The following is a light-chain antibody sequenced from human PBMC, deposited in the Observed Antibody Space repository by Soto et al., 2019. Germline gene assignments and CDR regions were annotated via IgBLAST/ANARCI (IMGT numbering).Light chain of an antibody. V-gene: IGKV3-15*01. CDR1: QSVSSN. Sequence: IVMTQSPATLSVSPGERATLSCRASQSVSSNLAWYQQKPGQAPRLLIYGASTRATGIPARFSGSGSGTEFTLTISSLQSEDFAVYYCQQYNSWLPYTFGQGTKLEIK. CDR3: QQYNSWLPYT. J-gene: IGKJ2*01. CDR2: GAS.